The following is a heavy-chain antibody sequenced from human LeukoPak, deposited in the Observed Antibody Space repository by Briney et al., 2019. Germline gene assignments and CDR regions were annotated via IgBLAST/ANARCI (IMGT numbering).Heavy chain of an antibody. J-gene: IGHJ5*02. V-gene: IGHV1-46*01. D-gene: IGHD3-10*01. CDR3: ARDATGVLWFGELSSAGWFDP. CDR2: INPSGGST. CDR1: GYTFTSYY. Sequence: ASVKVSCKASGYTFTSYYMHWVRQAPGQGLEWMGIINPSGGSTSYAQKFQGRVTMTRDTSTSTVYMELSSLRSEDTAVYYCARDATGVLWFGELSSAGWFDPWGQGTLVTVSS.